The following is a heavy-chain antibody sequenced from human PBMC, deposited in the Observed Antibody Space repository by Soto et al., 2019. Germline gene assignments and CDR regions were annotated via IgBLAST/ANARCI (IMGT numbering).Heavy chain of an antibody. V-gene: IGHV4-59*01. D-gene: IGHD5-12*01. Sequence: PSETLSLTCTVSGGSMNYYYWSWIRQHPGKGLEWIGYIYHSGTAEYNPSLKSRVTLSVDTSKSQFSLRMSSVTTADTAVYYCARDRAIISAPTKEYVFEIWGQGTTVTVSS. CDR2: IYHSGTA. CDR3: ARDRAIISAPTKEYVFEI. CDR1: GGSMNYYY. J-gene: IGHJ6*02.